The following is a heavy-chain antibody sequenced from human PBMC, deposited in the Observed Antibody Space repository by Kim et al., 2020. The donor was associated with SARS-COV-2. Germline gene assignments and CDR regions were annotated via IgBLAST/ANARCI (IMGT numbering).Heavy chain of an antibody. D-gene: IGHD3-22*01. CDR3: ARDYYFDSSGSYGFSY. Sequence: GGSLRLSFAASGFTFSSYSMNWVRQAPGKGLEWVSYISSSSSTIYYADSVKGRFTISRDNAKNSLYLQMNILRDEDTAVYYCARDYYFDSSGSYGFSYWG. CDR1: GFTFSSYS. V-gene: IGHV3-48*02. J-gene: IGHJ4*01. CDR2: ISSSSSTI.